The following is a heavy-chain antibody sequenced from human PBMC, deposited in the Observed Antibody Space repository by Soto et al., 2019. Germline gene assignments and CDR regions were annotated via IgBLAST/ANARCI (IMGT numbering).Heavy chain of an antibody. J-gene: IGHJ5*02. D-gene: IGHD3-9*01. Sequence: SETLSLTCAVYGGSFSGYYWSWIRQPPGKGLEWIGEINHSGSTNYNPSLKSRVTISVDTSKNQFSLKLSSVTAADTAVYYCAKNCILLRYFDGLSSCFDPWGQGTLVTVSS. V-gene: IGHV4-34*01. CDR2: INHSGST. CDR1: GGSFSGYY. CDR3: AKNCILLRYFDGLSSCFDP.